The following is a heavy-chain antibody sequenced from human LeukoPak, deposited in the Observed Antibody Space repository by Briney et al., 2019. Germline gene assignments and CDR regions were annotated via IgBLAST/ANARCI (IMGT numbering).Heavy chain of an antibody. D-gene: IGHD2-2*01. J-gene: IGHJ3*02. Sequence: ASVKVSCKASGYTFTSYDINWVRQATGQGLEWMGWMNPNSGNTGYAQKFQGRVTITRNTSISTAYMELRSLRSDDTAVYYCARGHRSVPAASAFGIWGQGTMVTVSS. CDR1: GYTFTSYD. V-gene: IGHV1-8*03. CDR2: MNPNSGNT. CDR3: ARGHRSVPAASAFGI.